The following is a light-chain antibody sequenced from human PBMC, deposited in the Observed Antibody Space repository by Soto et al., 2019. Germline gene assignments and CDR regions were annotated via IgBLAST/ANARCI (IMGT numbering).Light chain of an antibody. J-gene: IGKJ4*01. V-gene: IGKV3-20*01. CDR1: PSVSSSY. CDR2: GAS. Sequence: EIVLTQSTGTLSLSPGERATLSCRASPSVSSSYFAWYQQKPGQAPRLLIYGASSRATGIPDWFSGSGSGTDFTLTISRLEPEDFAVYYWQQYGSSPLTFGGGTKVEIK. CDR3: QQYGSSPLT.